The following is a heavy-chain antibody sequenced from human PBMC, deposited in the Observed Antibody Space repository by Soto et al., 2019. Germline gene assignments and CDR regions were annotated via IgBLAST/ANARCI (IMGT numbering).Heavy chain of an antibody. V-gene: IGHV3-73*02. D-gene: IGHD1-26*01. CDR3: AKGPPVGLQYFQY. CDR2: IRSKANSYAT. J-gene: IGHJ1*01. CDR1: GFTFSGSA. Sequence: EVQLVESGGGLVQPGGSLKLSCAASGFTFSGSAMHWVRQASGKGLEWVGRIRSKANSYATAYAASVKGRFTISRDDSKNTLYLQMNSLSDEDTAVYYCAKGPPVGLQYFQYWGQGTLVTVSS.